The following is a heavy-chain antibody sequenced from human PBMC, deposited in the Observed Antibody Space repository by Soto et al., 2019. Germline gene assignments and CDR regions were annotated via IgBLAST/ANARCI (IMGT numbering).Heavy chain of an antibody. Sequence: EASVKVSCKASGGGFSSYAISWVRQAPGQGLEWMGGIIPIFGTANYAQKFQGRVTITADESTSTAYMELSSLRSEDTAVYYCARGGSSGWSEGWGQGTLVTVSS. D-gene: IGHD6-19*01. CDR3: ARGGSSGWSEG. J-gene: IGHJ4*02. V-gene: IGHV1-69*13. CDR1: GGGFSSYA. CDR2: IIPIFGTA.